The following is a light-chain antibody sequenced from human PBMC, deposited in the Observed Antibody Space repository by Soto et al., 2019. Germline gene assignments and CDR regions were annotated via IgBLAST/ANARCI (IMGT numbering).Light chain of an antibody. CDR1: SSDVGGYNY. V-gene: IGLV2-14*01. CDR3: SSYTGRSTYV. J-gene: IGLJ1*01. CDR2: EVS. Sequence: QSVLTQPASVSGSPGQSITISCTGTSSDVGGYNYVSWYQQHPGKGPKLMIHEVSNRPSGVSNRFSGSKSGNTASLTISGLQAEDEADYYCSSYTGRSTYVFGTGTKVTVL.